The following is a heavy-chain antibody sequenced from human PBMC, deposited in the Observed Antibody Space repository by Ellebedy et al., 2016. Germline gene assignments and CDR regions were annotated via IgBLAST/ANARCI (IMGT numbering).Heavy chain of an antibody. J-gene: IGHJ4*02. CDR1: GGSISSYY. CDR2: VYTSGNT. CDR3: ARHSTHSGTYPRPFDY. Sequence: GSLRLXXTVSGGSISSYYWGWIRQPAGKGLEWIGRVYTSGNTYYNPSLKRRVTISVDTSKNQFSLKLTSVAAADTAVYYCARHSTHSGTYPRPFDYWGQGTLVTVSS. D-gene: IGHD1-26*01. V-gene: IGHV4-4*07.